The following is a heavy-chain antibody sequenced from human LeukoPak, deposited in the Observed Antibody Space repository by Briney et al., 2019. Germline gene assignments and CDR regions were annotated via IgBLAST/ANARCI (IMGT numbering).Heavy chain of an antibody. V-gene: IGHV3-21*01. CDR3: ARVPLGGGILTGYSLYYFDY. J-gene: IGHJ4*02. Sequence: PGGSLRLSCAASGYTFSSYSMNWVRQAPGKGLEWVSSISSSSSYVYYADSVKGRFTISRDNAKNSLYLQMNSLRAEDTAVYYCARVPLGGGILTGYSLYYFDYWGQGTLVTVSS. CDR2: ISSSSSYV. D-gene: IGHD3-9*01. CDR1: GYTFSSYS.